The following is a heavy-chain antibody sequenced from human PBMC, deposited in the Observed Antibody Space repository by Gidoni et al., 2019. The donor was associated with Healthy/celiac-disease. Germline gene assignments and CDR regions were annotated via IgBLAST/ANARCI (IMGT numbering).Heavy chain of an antibody. CDR3: ARGYCSGGSCYYDYFDY. J-gene: IGHJ4*02. Sequence: VKVSCKASGYTFTGYYMHWVRQAPGQGFEWMGWINPNSRGTNYAHKFQGRVTMTRDTSISTAYMELSRLRSDDTAVYYCARGYCSGGSCYYDYFDYWGQGTLVTVSS. CDR2: INPNSRGT. D-gene: IGHD2-15*01. V-gene: IGHV1-2*07. CDR1: GYTFTGYY.